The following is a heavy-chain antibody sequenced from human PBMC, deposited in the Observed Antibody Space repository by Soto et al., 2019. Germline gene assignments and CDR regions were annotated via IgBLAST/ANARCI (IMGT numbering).Heavy chain of an antibody. Sequence: QVQLVQSGAEVKKPGASVKVSCKASGYTFTSYGISWVRQAPGQGLEWMGWISGYNGNTKDAQKFQGRVTMTTDTSTSTAYMELRSLRSDDTAVYYCARARSGYDDDPFDYWGQGTLVTVPS. J-gene: IGHJ4*02. D-gene: IGHD3-22*01. CDR2: ISGYNGNT. CDR1: GYTFTSYG. CDR3: ARARSGYDDDPFDY. V-gene: IGHV1-18*01.